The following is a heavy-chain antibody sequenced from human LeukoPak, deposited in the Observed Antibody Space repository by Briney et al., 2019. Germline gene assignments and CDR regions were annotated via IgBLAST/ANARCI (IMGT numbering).Heavy chain of an antibody. CDR1: GYSLSSGYC. D-gene: IGHD2/OR15-2a*01. J-gene: IGHJ6*03. Sequence: SETLSLTCAVSGYSLSSGYCWGWIRQPPGKGPEWIGNFFDGETTYYNPSLKTRVAISVDASKNPCSLRLTSMTAADTAVYYCARAGPYCPSSTYYLPAYYYYMDVWGKGTTVTVSS. CDR2: FFDGETT. V-gene: IGHV4-38-2*01. CDR3: ARAGPYCPSSTYYLPAYYYYMDV.